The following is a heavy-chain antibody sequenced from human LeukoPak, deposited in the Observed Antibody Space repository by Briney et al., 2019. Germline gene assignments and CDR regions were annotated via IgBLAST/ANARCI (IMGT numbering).Heavy chain of an antibody. V-gene: IGHV1-2*02. CDR2: INPNSGGT. J-gene: IGHJ3*02. Sequence: GASVKVSCKASGYSFTGYYMHWVRQAPGQGLEWMGWINPNSGGTNYAQKFQGRVTMTRDTSISTAYMELSRLRSDDTAVYYCARDYGYGEYASDIWGQGAMVTVSS. CDR1: GYSFTGYY. CDR3: ARDYGYGEYASDI. D-gene: IGHD6-13*01.